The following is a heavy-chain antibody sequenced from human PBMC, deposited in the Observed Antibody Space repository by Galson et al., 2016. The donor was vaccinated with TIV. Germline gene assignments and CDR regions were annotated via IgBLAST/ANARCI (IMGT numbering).Heavy chain of an antibody. V-gene: IGHV1-69*13. J-gene: IGHJ6*02. CDR3: AKDRNTAFDTHYSYYGLDV. Sequence: SVKVPCKASGGTFSSYVIKWVRQAPGKGLEWMGEIIPFFGTANYAQKLQGRITITADESTSTAYMELSSLRSEDTAVYYCAKDRNTAFDTHYSYYGLDVWGQGTTVIVSS. D-gene: IGHD5-18*01. CDR2: IIPFFGTA. CDR1: GGTFSSYV.